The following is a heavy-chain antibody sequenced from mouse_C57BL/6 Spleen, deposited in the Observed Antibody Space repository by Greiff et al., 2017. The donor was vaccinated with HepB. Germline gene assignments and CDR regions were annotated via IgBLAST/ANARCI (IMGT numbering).Heavy chain of an antibody. D-gene: IGHD2-12*01. CDR1: GYSITSGYY. CDR2: ISYDGSN. V-gene: IGHV3-6*01. J-gene: IGHJ4*01. CDR3: ARGGKRRDYYYAMDY. Sequence: EVKLMESGPGLVKPSQSLSLTCSVTGYSITSGYYWNWIRQFPGNKLEWMGYISYDGSNNYNPSLKNRISITRDTSKNQFFLKLNSVTTEDTATYYCARGGKRRDYYYAMDYWGQGTSVTVSS.